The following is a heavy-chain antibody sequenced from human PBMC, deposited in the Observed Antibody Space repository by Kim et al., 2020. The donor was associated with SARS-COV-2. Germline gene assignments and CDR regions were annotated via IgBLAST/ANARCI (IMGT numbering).Heavy chain of an antibody. D-gene: IGHD2-21*01. J-gene: IGHJ6*02. CDR3: ARHPAPKLHSILWRRIMGMDV. CDR1: GYSFTSYW. CDR2: IDPSDSYT. Sequence: GESLKISCKGSGYSFTSYWISWVRQMPGKGLEWMGRIDPSDSYTNYSPSFQGHVTISADKSISTAYLQWSSLKASDTAMYYCARHPAPKLHSILWRRIMGMDVWGQGTTVTVSS. V-gene: IGHV5-10-1*01.